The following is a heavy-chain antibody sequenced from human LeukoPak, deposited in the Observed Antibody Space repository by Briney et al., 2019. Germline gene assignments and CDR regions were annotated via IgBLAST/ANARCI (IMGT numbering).Heavy chain of an antibody. D-gene: IGHD3-10*01. V-gene: IGHV3-53*01. CDR2: IYSGGST. J-gene: IGHJ4*02. CDR1: GFTVSSNY. Sequence: GESLRLSCAASGFTVSSNYMSWVRQAPGKGLEWVSVIYSGGSTYYADSVKGRFTISRDNSKNTLYLQMNSLRAEDTAVYYCAREPVGFSGSGSYYNVNWGQGTLVTVSS. CDR3: AREPVGFSGSGSYYNVN.